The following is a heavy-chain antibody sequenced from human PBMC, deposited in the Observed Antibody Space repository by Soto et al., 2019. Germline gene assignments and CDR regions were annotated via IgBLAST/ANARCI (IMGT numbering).Heavy chain of an antibody. Sequence: RRLSCAASGFTFSSYGMHWVRQAPGKGLEWVAVIWYDGSNKYYADSVKGRFTISRDNSKNTLYLQMNSLRAEDTAVYYCARGLNSWNDAFDIWGQGTMVTVSS. J-gene: IGHJ3*02. CDR3: ARGLNSWNDAFDI. D-gene: IGHD1-1*01. V-gene: IGHV3-33*01. CDR1: GFTFSSYG. CDR2: IWYDGSNK.